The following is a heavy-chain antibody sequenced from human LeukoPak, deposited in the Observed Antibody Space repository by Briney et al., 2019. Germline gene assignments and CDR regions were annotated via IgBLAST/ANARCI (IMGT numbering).Heavy chain of an antibody. CDR1: GGTFSSYA. J-gene: IGHJ4*02. V-gene: IGHV1-69*05. D-gene: IGHD3-10*01. CDR2: IIPIFGTA. Sequence: GSSVKVSCKASGGTFSSYAISWVRQAPGRGLEWMGGIIPIFGTANYAQKFQGRVTITTDESTSTAYMELSSLRSEDTAVYYRASGGTYYYGSGSYRFFDYWGQGTLVTVSS. CDR3: ASGGTYYYGSGSYRFFDY.